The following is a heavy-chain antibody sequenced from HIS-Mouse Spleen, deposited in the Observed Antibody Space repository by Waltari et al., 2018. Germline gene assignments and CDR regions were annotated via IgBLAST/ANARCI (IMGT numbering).Heavy chain of an antibody. CDR2: IYYSGST. CDR3: AREIPYSSSWYDWYFDL. Sequence: QLQLQESGPGLVKPSETLSLTCTVSCGSISRSIYYWGWIRQPPGKGLEWIGSIYYSGSTYYNPSLKSRVTISVDTSKNQFSLKLSSVTAADTAVYYCAREIPYSSSWYDWYFDLWGRGTLVTVSS. J-gene: IGHJ2*01. D-gene: IGHD6-13*01. CDR1: CGSISRSIYY. V-gene: IGHV4-39*07.